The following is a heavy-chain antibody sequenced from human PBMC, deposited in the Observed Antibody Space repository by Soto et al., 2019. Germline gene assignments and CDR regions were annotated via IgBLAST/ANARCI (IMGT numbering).Heavy chain of an antibody. CDR2: ISWNSGSI. J-gene: IGHJ3*02. D-gene: IGHD6-19*01. CDR1: GFTFDDYA. CDR3: ATGAIAVATRNAFDI. Sequence: PGGSLRLSCAASGFTFDDYAMHWVRQAPGKGLEWVSGISWNSGSIGYADSVKGRFTISRDNAKNSLYLQMNSLRAEDTALYYCATGAIAVATRNAFDIWGQGTMVTVSS. V-gene: IGHV3-9*01.